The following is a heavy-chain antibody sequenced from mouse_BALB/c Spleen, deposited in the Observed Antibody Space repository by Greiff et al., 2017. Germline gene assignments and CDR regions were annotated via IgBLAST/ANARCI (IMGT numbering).Heavy chain of an antibody. CDR2: ISTYYGDA. CDR3: ARPGNYVSYYAMDY. J-gene: IGHJ4*01. CDR1: GYTFTDYA. D-gene: IGHD2-1*01. V-gene: IGHV1S137*01. Sequence: VNVVESGAELVRPGVSVKISCKGSGYTFTDYAMHWVKQSHAKSLEWIGVISTYYGDASYNQKFKGKATMTVDKSSSTAYMELARLTSEDSAIYYCARPGNYVSYYAMDYWGQGTSVTVSS.